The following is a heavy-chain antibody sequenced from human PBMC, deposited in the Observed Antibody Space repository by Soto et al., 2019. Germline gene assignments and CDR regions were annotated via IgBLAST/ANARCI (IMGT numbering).Heavy chain of an antibody. D-gene: IGHD6-13*01. J-gene: IGHJ4*02. CDR2: VSAYNGNT. CDR3: ARDSRIAAAGDY. Sequence: ASGKVICKASGYNITSYGISWVRQAPGQGLEWMGWVSAYNGNTNYAQKLQGRVTMTTDTSTSTAYMELRSLRSDDTAVYYCARDSRIAAAGDYWGQGTLVTVSS. V-gene: IGHV1-18*01. CDR1: GYNITSYG.